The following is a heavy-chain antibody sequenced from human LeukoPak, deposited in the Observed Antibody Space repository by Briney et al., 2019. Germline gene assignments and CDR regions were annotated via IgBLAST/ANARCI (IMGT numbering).Heavy chain of an antibody. J-gene: IGHJ3*02. CDR2: ISYIGRT. CDR1: DDSFSSHY. Sequence: PSETLSLTCAVSDDSFSSHYWTWIRQPPGKGLEWIGCISYIGRTNYNPSLKSRVTISIDPSKNQFSLKLSSVTAADTAVYYCARDLVTVTKGFDIWGQGTMVSVSS. D-gene: IGHD4-17*01. V-gene: IGHV4-59*11. CDR3: ARDLVTVTKGFDI.